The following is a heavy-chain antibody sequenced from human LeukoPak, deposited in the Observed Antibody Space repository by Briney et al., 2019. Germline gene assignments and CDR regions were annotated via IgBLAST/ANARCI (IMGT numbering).Heavy chain of an antibody. CDR1: GYTFSSYY. J-gene: IGHJ5*02. D-gene: IGHD2-2*01. V-gene: IGHV1-2*02. CDR2: INPNSGGT. Sequence: ASVKVSCKASGYTFSSYYMHWVRQAPGQGLEWMGWINPNSGGTNYAQKFQGRVTMTRDTSISTAYMELSRLRSDDTAVYYYAREDIVVVPAAPGWFDPWGQGTLVTVSS. CDR3: AREDIVVVPAAPGWFDP.